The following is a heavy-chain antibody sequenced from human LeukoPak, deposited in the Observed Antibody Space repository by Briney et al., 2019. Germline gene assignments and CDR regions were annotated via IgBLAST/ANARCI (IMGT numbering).Heavy chain of an antibody. J-gene: IGHJ3*02. CDR1: GGSISSGGYY. V-gene: IGHV4-39*07. Sequence: SETLSLTCTVSGGSISSGGYYWSWIRQPPGKGLEWIGEINHSGSTNYNPSLKSRVTISVDTSKNQFSLKLSSVTAADTAVYYCARGQGQWDDAFDIWGQGTMVTVSS. CDR2: INHSGST. CDR3: ARGQGQWDDAFDI. D-gene: IGHD1-26*01.